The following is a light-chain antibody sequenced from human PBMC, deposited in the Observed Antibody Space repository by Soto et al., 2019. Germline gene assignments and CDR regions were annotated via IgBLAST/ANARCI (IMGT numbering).Light chain of an antibody. J-gene: IGKJ1*01. CDR3: QQTYTNPQT. V-gene: IGKV1-39*01. Sequence: DIQMTQSPSSLSASVGDRVTSTFRASQTSATYINWYQQKSGSAPRLLIYEASGLQSGVPSRFSGSGSGTHFVLTISNFQPEDSATYFCQQTYTNPQTFGQGTKVDIK. CDR2: EAS. CDR1: QTSATY.